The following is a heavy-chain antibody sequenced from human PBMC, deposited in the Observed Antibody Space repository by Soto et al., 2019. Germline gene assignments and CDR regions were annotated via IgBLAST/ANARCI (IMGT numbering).Heavy chain of an antibody. J-gene: IGHJ4*02. V-gene: IGHV3-30*18. CDR3: AKDLLPNTVTTCGS. D-gene: IGHD4-17*01. Sequence: QVQLVESGGGVVQPGRSLRLSCAASGFTFDSYGMHWVRQAPGKGLEWVAVISSDGNNKYYADSVKGRFTISRDNFKNTLYLQMSSLRADDTALYYCAKDLLPNTVTTCGSRGQGTLVTVSS. CDR2: ISSDGNNK. CDR1: GFTFDSYG.